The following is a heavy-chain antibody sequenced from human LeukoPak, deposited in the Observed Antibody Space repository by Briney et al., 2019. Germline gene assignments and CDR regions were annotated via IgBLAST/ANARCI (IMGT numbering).Heavy chain of an antibody. CDR1: GFTFSSHG. CDR2: ISSSGSTI. Sequence: PGGTLRLSCAASGFTFSSHGMNWVRQAPGKGLEWVSYISSSGSTIYYADSVEGRFTISRDNAKNSLYLQMNSLRAEDTAVYYCAELGITMIGGVWGKGTTVTISS. CDR3: AELGITMIGGV. J-gene: IGHJ6*04. V-gene: IGHV3-48*03. D-gene: IGHD3-10*02.